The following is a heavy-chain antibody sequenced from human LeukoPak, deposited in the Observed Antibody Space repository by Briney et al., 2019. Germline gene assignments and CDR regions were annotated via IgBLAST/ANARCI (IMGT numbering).Heavy chain of an antibody. D-gene: IGHD1-26*01. CDR1: GGSISSYY. Sequence: PSETLSLTCTVSGGSISSYYWSWIRQPPGKGLEWIWYIYTSGSTNYNPSLKSRVTISVDTSKNQFSLKLSSVTAADTAVYYCARVYSGSYSSYYYYYYMDVWGKGTTVTVSS. J-gene: IGHJ6*03. CDR3: ARVYSGSYSSYYYYYYMDV. V-gene: IGHV4-4*09. CDR2: IYTSGST.